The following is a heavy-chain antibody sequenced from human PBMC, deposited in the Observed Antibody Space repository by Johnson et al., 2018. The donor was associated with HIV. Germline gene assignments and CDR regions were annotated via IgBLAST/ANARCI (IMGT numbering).Heavy chain of an antibody. V-gene: IGHV3-33*06. CDR2: IWYDGNNK. D-gene: IGHD5-12*01. J-gene: IGHJ3*02. Sequence: QVQLVESGGGVVQPGRSLRLSCAASGFTFSSYGMHWVRQAPGKGLQWVAAIWYDGNNKYYADSVKGRFTVSRDNSKNTLYLQMNSLRAEDTAVYYCAKARGYDPYDAFDIWGQGTMVTVSS. CDR3: AKARGYDPYDAFDI. CDR1: GFTFSSYG.